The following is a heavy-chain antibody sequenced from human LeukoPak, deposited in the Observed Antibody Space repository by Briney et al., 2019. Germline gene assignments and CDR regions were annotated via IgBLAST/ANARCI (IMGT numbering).Heavy chain of an antibody. D-gene: IGHD2-15*01. CDR2: INPNSGGT. V-gene: IGHV1-2*02. J-gene: IGHJ4*02. CDR3: ARGYCSAGSCTLLDY. Sequence: ASVKVTCQASGYTFTDYYMHWVRQAPGQGLEWMGWINPNSGGTNYAQKFQGRVAMARDTSISTAYLELSRLRSDDTAIYYCARGYCSAGSCTLLDYWGQVSLVSVSS. CDR1: GYTFTDYY.